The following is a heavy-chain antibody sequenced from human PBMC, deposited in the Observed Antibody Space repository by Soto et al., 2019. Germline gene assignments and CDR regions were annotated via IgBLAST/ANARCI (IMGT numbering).Heavy chain of an antibody. D-gene: IGHD3-9*01. CDR2: INPNSGGT. CDR1: GYTFTGYY. Sequence: ASVKVSCKASGYTFTGYYMHWVRQAPGQGLEWMGWINPNSGGTNYAQKFQGRVTMTRDTSISTAYMELSRLRSDDMAVYYCAREGVLRYFDWLLEGYYYYYGMDVWGQGTTVTVSS. CDR3: AREGVLRYFDWLLEGYYYYYGMDV. V-gene: IGHV1-2*02. J-gene: IGHJ6*02.